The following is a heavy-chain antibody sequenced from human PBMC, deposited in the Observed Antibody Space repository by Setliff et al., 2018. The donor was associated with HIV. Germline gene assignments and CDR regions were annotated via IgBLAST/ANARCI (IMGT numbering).Heavy chain of an antibody. V-gene: IGHV3-33*06. D-gene: IGHD3-10*01. CDR2: IWYDGSKR. Sequence: GGSLRLSCAASGFKFSSYGMHWVRQAPGKGLEWVAVIWYDGSKRYYADSVKGRFTISRDNSKNNLYLQMNSLRAEDTAVYFCAKDFPVIRGVQDYGMDVWGQGTTVTVSS. CDR1: GFKFSSYG. CDR3: AKDFPVIRGVQDYGMDV. J-gene: IGHJ6*02.